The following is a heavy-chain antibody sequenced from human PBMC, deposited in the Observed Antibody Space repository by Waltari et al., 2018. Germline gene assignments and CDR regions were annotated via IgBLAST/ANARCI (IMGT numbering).Heavy chain of an antibody. CDR1: GFTFSNYA. CDR3: ARDLVWFGELLYADGMDV. D-gene: IGHD3-10*01. CDR2: FSAGGTST. Sequence: EVQLLESGGDLVQPGGSLRLSCAASGFTFSNYAMSWLRQAPGKGLEWVSGFSAGGTSTYYADSVKGRFTIFRDNAKKSLYLQMNSLRAEDTAVYYSARDLVWFGELLYADGMDVWGQGTTVTVSS. J-gene: IGHJ6*02. V-gene: IGHV3-23*01.